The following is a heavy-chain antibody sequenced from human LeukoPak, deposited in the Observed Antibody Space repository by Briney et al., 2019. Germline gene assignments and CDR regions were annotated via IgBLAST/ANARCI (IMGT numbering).Heavy chain of an antibody. V-gene: IGHV3-53*01. D-gene: IGHD6-19*01. J-gene: IGHJ4*02. CDR2: IYSGGST. CDR1: GFTVSSNY. Sequence: GGSLRLSCAASGFTVSSNYMSWVRQAPGKGLEWVSVIYSGGSTYYADSVKGRFTISRDNSKNTLYLQMNSLRAEDTAVYYCARSHIAVAGTPIWGQGTLVTVSS. CDR3: ARSHIAVAGTPI.